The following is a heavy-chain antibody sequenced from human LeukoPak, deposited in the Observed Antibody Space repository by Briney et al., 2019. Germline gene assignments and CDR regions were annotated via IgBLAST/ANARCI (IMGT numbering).Heavy chain of an antibody. CDR3: ARDPYNSGSSYFDY. D-gene: IGHD3-10*01. J-gene: IGHJ4*02. V-gene: IGHV3-53*01. CDR1: GLTVGSNY. Sequence: PGGSLRLSCAVSGLTVGSNYMSWVRQAPGKGLEWVSAIYSGGSTFHADSVKGRFTISRDNSKNTLYLQMNSLRAEDTAVYYCARDPYNSGSSYFDYWGQGTLVTVSS. CDR2: IYSGGST.